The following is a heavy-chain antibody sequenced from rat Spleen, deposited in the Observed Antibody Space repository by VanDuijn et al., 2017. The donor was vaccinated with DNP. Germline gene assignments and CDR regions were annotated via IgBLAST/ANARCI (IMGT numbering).Heavy chain of an antibody. Sequence: EVQLVESGGGLVQPGRSLKLSCEASGFTFSNHGMAWVRQAPTKGLEWVASINTGGGNTYYRDSVKGRFTISRDNAKNTQYLQMDSLRSEDTATYYCARHEAYSSYIYGFAYWGQGTLVTVFS. CDR3: ARHEAYSSYIYGFAY. CDR2: INTGGGNT. J-gene: IGHJ3*01. D-gene: IGHD1-2*01. V-gene: IGHV5S13*01. CDR1: GFTFSNHG.